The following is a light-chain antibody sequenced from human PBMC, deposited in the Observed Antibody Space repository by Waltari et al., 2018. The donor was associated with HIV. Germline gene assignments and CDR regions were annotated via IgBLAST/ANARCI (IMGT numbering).Light chain of an antibody. V-gene: IGKV1-5*03. Sequence: DTQMTQSPSTVSASIGDRVTITCRDSQSIITWFAWYQLKPGKVPKLLIHAASSLESGVSTRFSGSGSGTEFTLTINSLQPDDSATYFCQQYKSTPWMFGQGTKVEIK. J-gene: IGKJ1*01. CDR1: QSIITW. CDR2: AAS. CDR3: QQYKSTPWM.